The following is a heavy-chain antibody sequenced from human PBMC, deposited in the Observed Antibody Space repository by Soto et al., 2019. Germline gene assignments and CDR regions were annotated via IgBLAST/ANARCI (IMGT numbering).Heavy chain of an antibody. Sequence: PSETLSLTCTVSGGSISSGDYYWSWIRQPPGKGLEWIGYIYYSGSTYYNPSLKSRVTISVDTSKNQFSLKLSSVTAADTAVYYCARDVGVAAAGKHWFDPWGQGTLVTVSS. CDR3: ARDVGVAAAGKHWFDP. V-gene: IGHV4-30-4*01. CDR1: GGSISSGDYY. CDR2: IYYSGST. J-gene: IGHJ5*02. D-gene: IGHD6-13*01.